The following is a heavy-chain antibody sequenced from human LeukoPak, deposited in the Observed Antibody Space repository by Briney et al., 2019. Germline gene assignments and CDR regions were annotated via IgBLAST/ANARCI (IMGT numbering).Heavy chain of an antibody. V-gene: IGHV3-7*01. CDR1: GFTFSSYW. D-gene: IGHD1-26*01. Sequence: TGGSLRLSCAASGFTFSSYWMSWVRQAPGKGLEWVANIKQDGSEKYYVDSVKRRFTISRDNAKNSLYLQMNSLRAEDTAVYYCARDLLVGASDYWGQGTLVTVSS. J-gene: IGHJ4*02. CDR2: IKQDGSEK. CDR3: ARDLLVGASDY.